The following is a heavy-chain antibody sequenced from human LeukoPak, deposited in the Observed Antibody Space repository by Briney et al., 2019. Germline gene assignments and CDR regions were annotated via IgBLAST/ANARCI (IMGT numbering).Heavy chain of an antibody. Sequence: GGSLRLSCAASGFSFSDYYMTWIRQAPGKGLEWVSYISSSGTYTNYADSVKGRFTISRDNAKNSLYLQMDSLSAEDTAVYYCAKIAGTYSPDYWGQGTLVTVSS. CDR1: GFSFSDYY. J-gene: IGHJ4*02. CDR3: AKIAGTYSPDY. V-gene: IGHV3-11*06. D-gene: IGHD1-26*01. CDR2: ISSSGTYT.